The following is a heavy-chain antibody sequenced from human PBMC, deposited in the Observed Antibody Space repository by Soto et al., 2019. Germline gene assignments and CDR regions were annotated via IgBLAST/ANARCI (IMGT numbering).Heavy chain of an antibody. CDR2: IYPGDSDI. CDR1: GYSFTSYR. Sequence: GESLKISCXGSGYSFTSYRIGWVRQMPGKGLEWMAIIYPGDSDIRYNPSFQGQVTISADKSISTAYLQWSSLKASDTAMYYCARQPSNGQWYVWGQGTTVTVSS. V-gene: IGHV5-51*01. J-gene: IGHJ6*02. CDR3: ARQPSNGQWYV. D-gene: IGHD6-19*01.